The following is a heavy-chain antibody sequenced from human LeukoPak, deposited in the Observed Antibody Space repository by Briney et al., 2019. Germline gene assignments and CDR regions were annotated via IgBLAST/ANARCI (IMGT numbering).Heavy chain of an antibody. D-gene: IGHD3-3*01. CDR1: GFIFSEYY. CDR2: ISNSGGTT. CDR3: AKGPTPYYDFWSGWFDP. V-gene: IGHV3-11*01. Sequence: PGGSLRLSCAASGFIFSEYYMGWIRQAPGKGLEWVSYISNSGGTTYYADSVKGRFTISSDNAKNSLYLQMNSLRAEDTAVYYCAKGPTPYYDFWSGWFDPWGQGTLVTVSS. J-gene: IGHJ5*02.